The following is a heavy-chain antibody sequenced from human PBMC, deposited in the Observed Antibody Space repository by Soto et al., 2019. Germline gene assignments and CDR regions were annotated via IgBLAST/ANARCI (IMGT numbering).Heavy chain of an antibody. V-gene: IGHV3-73*01. CDR1: ELTFSGSA. Sequence: SGGSQRLSCAASELTFSGSAIHWVRQASEKELEWVGRIRSKANSYATAYAASVKGRFTISRDDSKNTAYLQMNSLKTEDTAVYYCTRISGYLYNYYGMDVWGQGTTVTVSS. CDR3: TRISGYLYNYYGMDV. D-gene: IGHD5-12*01. J-gene: IGHJ6*02. CDR2: IRSKANSYAT.